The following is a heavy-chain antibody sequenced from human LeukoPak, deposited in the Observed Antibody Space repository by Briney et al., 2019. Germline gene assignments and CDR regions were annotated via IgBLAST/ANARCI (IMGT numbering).Heavy chain of an antibody. CDR2: ISGSGVST. CDR3: GKDLGEVDFGTDY. V-gene: IGHV3-23*01. CDR1: GFTFSSYG. J-gene: IGHJ4*02. Sequence: PGGSLRLSCAASGFTFSSYGMSWVRQAPGKGLEWVSAISGSGVSTYYADYVKGRFTISRDNSKNTLYLQMNSLRAEDTAVYYCGKDLGEVDFGTDYWGQGTLVTVSS. D-gene: IGHD3/OR15-3a*01.